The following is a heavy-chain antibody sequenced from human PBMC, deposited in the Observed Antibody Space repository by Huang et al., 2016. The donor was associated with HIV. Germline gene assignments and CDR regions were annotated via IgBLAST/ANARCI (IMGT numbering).Heavy chain of an antibody. D-gene: IGHD2-15*01. CDR1: GFTFSNFG. Sequence: QVHLVESGGGVVQPGGSLRLSCAATGFTFSNFGMHWVRQAPGKGLEWLACSRHDGRNIFYADSIQGRFTISRDNTEDTLFLEMTTVKSEDTAIYYCAKDEKFFCTGGSCFSSNIDYWGQGTLVTVSS. J-gene: IGHJ4*02. CDR2: SRHDGRNI. V-gene: IGHV3-30*02. CDR3: AKDEKFFCTGGSCFSSNIDY.